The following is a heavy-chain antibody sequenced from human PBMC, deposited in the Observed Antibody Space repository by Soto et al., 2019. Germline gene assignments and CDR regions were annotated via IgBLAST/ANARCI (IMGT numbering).Heavy chain of an antibody. CDR3: ASGGDASYAFDY. Sequence: QITLKESGPTLVNPTQTLTLTCTFSGFSLRTSGVHVGWFRQPPGKALEWLALIYWDDDKCNRPSLKTRLTITKDTSKNQVVLTMTNMDPADTATYYCASGGDASYAFDYWGKGTLVTVSS. CDR1: GFSLRTSGVH. D-gene: IGHD3-16*01. V-gene: IGHV2-5*02. CDR2: IYWDDDK. J-gene: IGHJ4*02.